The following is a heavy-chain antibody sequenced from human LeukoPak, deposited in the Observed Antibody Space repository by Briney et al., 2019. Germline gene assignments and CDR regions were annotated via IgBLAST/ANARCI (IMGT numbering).Heavy chain of an antibody. J-gene: IGHJ3*02. V-gene: IGHV4-4*02. Sequence: PSGTLSLTCAVSGGSISSSNWWSWVRQPPGKGLEWIGEIYHSGSTNYNPSLKSRVTISVDKSKNQFSLKLSSVTAADTAVYYCARGGSYYDSSGQRGRAFDIWGQGTMVTVSS. CDR1: GGSISSSNW. CDR2: IYHSGST. CDR3: ARGGSYYDSSGQRGRAFDI. D-gene: IGHD3-22*01.